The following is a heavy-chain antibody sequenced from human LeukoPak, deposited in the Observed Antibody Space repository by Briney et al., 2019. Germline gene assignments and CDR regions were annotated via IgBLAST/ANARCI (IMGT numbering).Heavy chain of an antibody. CDR1: GFTVSSNY. V-gene: IGHV3-66*01. CDR2: IYSGGST. Sequence: PGGSLRLSCAASGFTVSSNYMSWVRQAPGKGLEWVSVIYSGGSTYYTDSVKGRFTISRDNSKNTLYLQMNSLRAEDTAVYYCARGMVTATNWFDPWGQGTLVTVSS. J-gene: IGHJ5*02. D-gene: IGHD2-15*01. CDR3: ARGMVTATNWFDP.